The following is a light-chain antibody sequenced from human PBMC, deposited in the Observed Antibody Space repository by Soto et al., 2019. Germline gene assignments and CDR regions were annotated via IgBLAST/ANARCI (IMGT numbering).Light chain of an antibody. CDR1: QSISDY. J-gene: IGKJ3*01. CDR3: QQSHSAPFT. CDR2: AAS. Sequence: DIQMSQSPFSLSASLGDRVTITCRASQSISDYLNWYQQKPGKGPKLLIFAASSLQVGVLSRFSGSGSGTDFTLTISSLQPEDFATYFCQQSHSAPFTFGPGTTVDIK. V-gene: IGKV1-39*01.